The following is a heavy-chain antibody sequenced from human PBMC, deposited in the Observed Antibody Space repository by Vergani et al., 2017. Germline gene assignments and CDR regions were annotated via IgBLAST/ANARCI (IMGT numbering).Heavy chain of an antibody. CDR3: ARVMGERGRSSSWYPAEYFQH. Sequence: QVQLVQSGAEVKKPGASVKVSCKASGYTFTGYYMHWVRQVPGQGLEWMGWINPNSGGTNYAQKFQGRVTMARDTSISTAYMELSRLRSDDTAVYYCARVMGERGRSSSWYPAEYFQHWGQGTLVTVSS. V-gene: IGHV1-2*02. CDR1: GYTFTGYY. J-gene: IGHJ1*01. CDR2: INPNSGGT. D-gene: IGHD6-13*01.